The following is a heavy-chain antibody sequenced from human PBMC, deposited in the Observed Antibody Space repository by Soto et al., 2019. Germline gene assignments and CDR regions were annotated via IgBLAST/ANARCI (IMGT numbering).Heavy chain of an antibody. CDR1: GYRFSNYW. D-gene: IGHD3-22*01. CDR2: IYPGDSDT. V-gene: IGHV5-51*01. CDR3: ARREFYDSTGYPFDF. J-gene: IGHJ4*02. Sequence: GETLKISCKGSGYRFSNYWIGWVRQMPGKGLEWMGIIYPGDSDTRYSPSFQGQVTFSADKSISTAYLQWSSLKASDTAIYYCARREFYDSTGYPFDFWGQGTLVTVSS.